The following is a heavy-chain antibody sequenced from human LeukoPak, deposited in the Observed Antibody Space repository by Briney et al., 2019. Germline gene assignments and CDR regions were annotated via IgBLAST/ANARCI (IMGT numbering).Heavy chain of an antibody. D-gene: IGHD2-2*01. J-gene: IGHJ6*02. Sequence: ASVKVSCKASGYTFTSYGISWVRQAPGQGLEWMGWISAYNGNTNYAQKLQGRVTMTTDTSTSTAYMELRSLRSDDTAAYYCAREDIVVVPAASYYYYGMDVWGQGTTVTVSS. CDR3: AREDIVVVPAASYYYYGMDV. V-gene: IGHV1-18*01. CDR2: ISAYNGNT. CDR1: GYTFTSYG.